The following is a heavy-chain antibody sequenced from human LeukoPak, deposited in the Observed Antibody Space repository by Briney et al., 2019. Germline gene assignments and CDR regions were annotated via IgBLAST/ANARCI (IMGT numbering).Heavy chain of an antibody. D-gene: IGHD2-8*01. V-gene: IGHV3-30-3*01. CDR1: GFTFSSYA. CDR2: ISYDGSNK. CDR3: ARPLVRTRYYFDY. J-gene: IGHJ4*02. Sequence: GRSLSLSCAASGFTFSSYAMHWVRPAPGKGLEWVAVISYDGSNKYYADSVKGRFTLSRDNSKNTLYLQMNSLRAEDTAVYYCARPLVRTRYYFDYWGQGTLVTVSS.